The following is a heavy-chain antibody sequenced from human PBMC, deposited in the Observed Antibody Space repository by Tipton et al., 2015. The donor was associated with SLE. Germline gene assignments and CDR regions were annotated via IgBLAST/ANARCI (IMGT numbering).Heavy chain of an antibody. CDR3: ARLVVPAAGYYYNYGMDV. D-gene: IGHD2-2*01. J-gene: IGHJ6*02. V-gene: IGHV4-34*01. CDR2: INHIGLT. Sequence: TLSLTCAVYGGSFSGYYWSWIRQPPGKGLEWIGKINHIGLTTYKPSLKSRVTISLDTSKNQFSLKLSSVTAADTAVYYCARLVVPAAGYYYNYGMDVWGQGTTVTVSS. CDR1: GGSFSGYY.